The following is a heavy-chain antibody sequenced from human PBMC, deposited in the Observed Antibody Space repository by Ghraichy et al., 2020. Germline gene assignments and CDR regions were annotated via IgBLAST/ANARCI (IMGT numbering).Heavy chain of an antibody. J-gene: IGHJ4*02. V-gene: IGHV3-23*01. CDR3: AKGLEWLLYYRDY. CDR2: ISGSGGST. D-gene: IGHD3-3*01. CDR1: GFTFSSYA. Sequence: GESLNISCAASGFTFSSYAMSWVRQAPGKGLEWVSAISGSGGSTYYADSVKGRFTISRDNSKNTLYLQMNSLRAEDTAVYYCAKGLEWLLYYRDYWGQGTLVTVSS.